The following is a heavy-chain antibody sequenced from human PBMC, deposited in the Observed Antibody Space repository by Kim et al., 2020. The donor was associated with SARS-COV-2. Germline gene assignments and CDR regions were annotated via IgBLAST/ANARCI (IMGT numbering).Heavy chain of an antibody. D-gene: IGHD6-19*01. CDR1: GFTFSSYA. V-gene: IGHV3-30*04. CDR3: ARNTPLRVKRIAVAGM. Sequence: GGSLRLSCAASGFTFSSYAMHWVRQAPGKGLEWVAVISYDGSNKYYADSVKGRFTISRDNSKNTLYLQMNSLRAEDTAVYYCARNTPLRVKRIAVAGM. J-gene: IGHJ6*01. CDR2: ISYDGSNK.